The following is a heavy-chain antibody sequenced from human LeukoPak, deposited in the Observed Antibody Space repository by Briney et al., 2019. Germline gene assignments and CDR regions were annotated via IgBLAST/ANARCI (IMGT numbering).Heavy chain of an antibody. D-gene: IGHD3-10*01. V-gene: IGHV4-39*07. CDR1: GGSISSNNYY. J-gene: IGHJ5*02. CDR3: ARDYYGSGSYSNWFDP. Sequence: SETLSLTCTVSGGSISSNNYYWVWFRQPPGKSLEWIGSIHYTGITYRNPSLKSRVIISVDTSSDQFSLRLTSVTAADTAVYYCARDYYGSGSYSNWFDPWGQGTLVTVSS. CDR2: IHYTGIT.